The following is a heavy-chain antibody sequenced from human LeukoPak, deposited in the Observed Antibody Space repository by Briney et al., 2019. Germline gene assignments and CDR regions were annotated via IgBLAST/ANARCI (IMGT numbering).Heavy chain of an antibody. Sequence: SVKVSCKASGGSLITYAINWVRQVPGRGLEWMGGIIPFYSATDYAQKLQGRVTITADESTNTAYMELNSLTSKDTAVYYCARMVGYAYSDYWGQGTLVTVSS. CDR1: GGSLITYA. D-gene: IGHD2-15*01. CDR2: IIPFYSAT. CDR3: ARMVGYAYSDY. V-gene: IGHV1-69*13. J-gene: IGHJ4*02.